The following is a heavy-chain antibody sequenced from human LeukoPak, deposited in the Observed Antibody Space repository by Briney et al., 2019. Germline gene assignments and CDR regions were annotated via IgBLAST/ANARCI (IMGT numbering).Heavy chain of an antibody. D-gene: IGHD6-19*01. V-gene: IGHV4-59*08. J-gene: IGHJ1*01. Sequence: PSETLSLTCTVSGGSISSYYWSWIRQPPGKGLEWIGYIYYSGSTNYNPSLKSRVTISVDTSKNQFSLKLSSVTAADTAVYYCARHHPYSSGWPEYFQHWGQGTLVTVSS. CDR2: IYYSGST. CDR3: ARHHPYSSGWPEYFQH. CDR1: GGSISSYY.